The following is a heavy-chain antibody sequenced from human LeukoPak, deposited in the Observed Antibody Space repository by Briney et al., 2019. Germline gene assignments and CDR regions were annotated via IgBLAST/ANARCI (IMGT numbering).Heavy chain of an antibody. Sequence: ASVKVSCKASGYTFTGYYMHWVRQAPGQGLERMGWINPNSGGTNYAQKFQGRVTMTRDTSISTAYMELSRLRSEDTAVYYCARIAAPKADAFDIWGQGTMVTVS. J-gene: IGHJ3*02. D-gene: IGHD6-13*01. CDR2: INPNSGGT. V-gene: IGHV1-2*02. CDR1: GYTFTGYY. CDR3: ARIAAPKADAFDI.